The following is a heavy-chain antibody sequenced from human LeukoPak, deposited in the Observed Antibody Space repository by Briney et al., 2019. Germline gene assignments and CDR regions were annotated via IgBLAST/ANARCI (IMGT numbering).Heavy chain of an antibody. CDR1: GGSFSGYY. CDR2: INHSGST. D-gene: IGHD2-15*01. CDR3: AREPSVYCSGGSCYSLVDGFDP. Sequence: SETLSLTCAVYGGSFSGYYWSWIRQPPGKGLEWIGEINHSGSTNYNPSLKSRVTISVDTSKNQFSLKLSSVTAADTAVYYCAREPSVYCSGGSCYSLVDGFDPWGQGTLVTVSS. J-gene: IGHJ5*02. V-gene: IGHV4-34*01.